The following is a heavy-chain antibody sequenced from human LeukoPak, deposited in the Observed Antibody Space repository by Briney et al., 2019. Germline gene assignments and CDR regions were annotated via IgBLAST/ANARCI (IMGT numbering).Heavy chain of an antibody. D-gene: IGHD6-13*01. Sequence: ASVKVSCKASGYTFTGYYMHWVRQAPGQGLEWMGWINPNSGGTNYAQKIQGRVTMTTGTSTSTAYMELRSLRSDDTAVYYCARDLPYSSSWESIDYWGQGTLVTVSS. CDR2: INPNSGGT. V-gene: IGHV1-2*02. J-gene: IGHJ4*02. CDR1: GYTFTGYY. CDR3: ARDLPYSSSWESIDY.